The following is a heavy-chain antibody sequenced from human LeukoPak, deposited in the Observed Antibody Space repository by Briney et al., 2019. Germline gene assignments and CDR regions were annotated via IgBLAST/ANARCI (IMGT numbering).Heavy chain of an antibody. V-gene: IGHV3-23*01. Sequence: PGGSLRLSCAASGFTFSSYAMSWVRQAPGKGLEWVSAIRGSGGSTYYADSVKGRFTISRDNSKNTLYLQMNSLRAEDTAVYYCANQYYYGSGSPKRRYYFDYWGQGTLVTVSS. CDR2: IRGSGGST. J-gene: IGHJ4*02. CDR1: GFTFSSYA. CDR3: ANQYYYGSGSPKRRYYFDY. D-gene: IGHD3-10*01.